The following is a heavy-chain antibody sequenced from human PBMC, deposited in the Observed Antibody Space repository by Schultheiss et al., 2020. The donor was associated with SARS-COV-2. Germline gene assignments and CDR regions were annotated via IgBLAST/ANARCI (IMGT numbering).Heavy chain of an antibody. D-gene: IGHD3-22*01. CDR1: GFTFDDYG. CDR2: TSGSGDST. V-gene: IGHV3-23*01. J-gene: IGHJ4*02. Sequence: GGSLRLSCAASGFTFDDYGMSWVRQAPGKGLEWVSATSGSGDSTYYADSVKGRFTISRDNSKNTLYLQMNSLRAEDTAVYYCARDLGYYDSSGYFDYWGQGTLVTVSS. CDR3: ARDLGYYDSSGYFDY.